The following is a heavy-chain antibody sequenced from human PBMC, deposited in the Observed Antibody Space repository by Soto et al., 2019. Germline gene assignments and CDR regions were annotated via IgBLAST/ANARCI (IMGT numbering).Heavy chain of an antibody. Sequence: GASVKVSCKASGYTFTSYAMHWVRQAPGQRLEWMGGINASNGTANYAQKFQGRVTITTDESTSTAYMELSSLRSEDTAVYYCARDAYYDFWSGPRDYGMDVWRQGTTVTVSS. CDR1: GYTFTSYA. J-gene: IGHJ6*02. CDR3: ARDAYYDFWSGPRDYGMDV. CDR2: INASNGTA. V-gene: IGHV1-3*01. D-gene: IGHD3-3*01.